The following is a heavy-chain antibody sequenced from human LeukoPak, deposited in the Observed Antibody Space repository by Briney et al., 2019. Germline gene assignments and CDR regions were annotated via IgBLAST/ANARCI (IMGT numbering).Heavy chain of an antibody. D-gene: IGHD3-10*01. Sequence: PGGSLRLSCAASGFTFSTYAMHWVRQAPGKGLEWVAVISYDGSRKYYADSVQGRFTISRDNSKNTLYLQMNSLRAEDTAVYYCARDLWFGEGNYWGQGTLVTVSS. CDR1: GFTFSTYA. CDR2: ISYDGSRK. J-gene: IGHJ4*02. V-gene: IGHV3-30-3*01. CDR3: ARDLWFGEGNY.